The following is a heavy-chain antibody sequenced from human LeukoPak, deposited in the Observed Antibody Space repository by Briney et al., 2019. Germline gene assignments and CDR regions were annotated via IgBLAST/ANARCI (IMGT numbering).Heavy chain of an antibody. Sequence: ASVKVSCKASGYTFTGYYMHWVRQAPGQGLEWMGWINPNSGGTNYAQKFQGRVTMTRDTSISTAYMELSRLRSDGTAVYYCARDGGYSSSWYWFDPWGQGTLVTVSS. J-gene: IGHJ5*02. CDR3: ARDGGYSSSWYWFDP. V-gene: IGHV1-2*02. CDR1: GYTFTGYY. D-gene: IGHD6-13*01. CDR2: INPNSGGT.